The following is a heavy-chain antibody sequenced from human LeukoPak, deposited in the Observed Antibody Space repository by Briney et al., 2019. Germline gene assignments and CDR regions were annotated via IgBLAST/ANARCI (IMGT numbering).Heavy chain of an antibody. V-gene: IGHV3-7*01. CDR1: GFTFGTYG. D-gene: IGHD2-15*01. CDR3: ASRSSVAASGPG. CDR2: INQDGSEK. J-gene: IGHJ4*02. Sequence: GGSLRLSCAASGFTFGTYGMLWVRQAPGKGLEWVANINQDGSEKYYVDSVKGRFTISRDNAKNSLYLQMSSLRAEDTALYYCASRSSVAASGPGWGQGTLVTVSS.